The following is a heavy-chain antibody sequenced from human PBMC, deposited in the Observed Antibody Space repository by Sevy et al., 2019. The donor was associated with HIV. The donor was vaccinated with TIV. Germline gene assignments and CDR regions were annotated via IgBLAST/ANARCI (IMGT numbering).Heavy chain of an antibody. D-gene: IGHD3-3*01. J-gene: IGHJ5*02. CDR2: TYYRSKWYN. Sequence: SQTLSLTCAISGDSVSSSSVAWNWIRQSPSRGLEWLGRTYYRSKWYNDYALSVKNRIIISPDTSKNQLSLQLKSVTPEDTAVYYCARAITIFGLTIMLDPWGLGTLVTVSS. V-gene: IGHV6-1*01. CDR3: ARAITIFGLTIMLDP. CDR1: GDSVSSSSVA.